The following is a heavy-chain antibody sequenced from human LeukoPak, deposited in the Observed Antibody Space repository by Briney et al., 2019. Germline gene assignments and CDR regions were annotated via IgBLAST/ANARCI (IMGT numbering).Heavy chain of an antibody. V-gene: IGHV4-59*05. J-gene: IGHJ4*02. CDR2: IYYSGST. Sequence: SETLSLTCTVSGGSISSYYWSWIRQPPGKGLEWIGSIYYSGSTYYNPSLKSRVTISVDTSKNQFSLKLSSVTAADTAVYYCARLVAVAGTDYWGQGTLVTVSS. CDR1: GGSISSYY. CDR3: ARLVAVAGTDY. D-gene: IGHD6-19*01.